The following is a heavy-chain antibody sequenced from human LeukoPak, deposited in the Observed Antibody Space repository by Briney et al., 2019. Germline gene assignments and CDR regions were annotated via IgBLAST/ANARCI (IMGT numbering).Heavy chain of an antibody. V-gene: IGHV4-38-2*01. CDR3: ARHSRGITIFGVVNWYYYYMDV. CDR2: IYHRGST. Sequence: SSETLSHTRADSGYSISSGYDWGWIRQPPGRGRGGIGSIYHRGSTYYNPSLKSRVTTSVDTSKNRFSLKLSSVTAADTAVYYCARHSRGITIFGVVNWYYYYMDVWGKGTTVTVSS. D-gene: IGHD3-3*01. J-gene: IGHJ6*03. CDR1: GYSISSGYD.